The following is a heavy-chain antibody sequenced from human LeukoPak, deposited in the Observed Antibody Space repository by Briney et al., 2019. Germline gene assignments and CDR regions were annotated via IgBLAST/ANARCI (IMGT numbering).Heavy chain of an antibody. D-gene: IGHD3-10*02. CDR3: AELGITMIGGV. CDR2: ISYDGSNK. Sequence: GGSLRLSCAASGFTVHSNYMSWVRQAPGKGLEWVAVISYDGSNKYYADSVRGRFTISRDNSKNTLYLQMNSLRAEDTAVYYCAELGITMIGGVWGKGTTVTISS. J-gene: IGHJ6*04. CDR1: GFTVHSNY. V-gene: IGHV3-30*18.